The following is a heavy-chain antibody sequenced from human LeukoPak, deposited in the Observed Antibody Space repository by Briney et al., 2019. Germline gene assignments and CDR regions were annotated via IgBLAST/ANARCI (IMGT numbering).Heavy chain of an antibody. V-gene: IGHV3-23*01. CDR2: ISGSGGST. J-gene: IGHJ4*02. CDR1: GFSFSNYA. D-gene: IGHD3-22*01. Sequence: GGSLRLSCVPSGFSFSNYAMSWVRQAPGKGLEWVSSISGSGGSTHYADSVKGRFTISRDKTKNTLYMQMNSLRAEDTAVYYCAKSAYYDASGYYREYYFDYWGQGTLVTVSS. CDR3: AKSAYYDASGYYREYYFDY.